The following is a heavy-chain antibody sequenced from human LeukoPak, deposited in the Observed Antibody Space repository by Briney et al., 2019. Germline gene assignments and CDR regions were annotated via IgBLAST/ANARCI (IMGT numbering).Heavy chain of an antibody. CDR1: GFTVSSNY. CDR3: ASYLPYGMDV. CDR2: IYNSGST. V-gene: IGHV3-53*04. D-gene: IGHD3-10*01. J-gene: IGHJ6*02. Sequence: GGSLRLSCAASGFTVSSNYMSWVRQAPGKGLEWVSVIYNSGSTDYADSVKGRFAISRHNSENTLYLQMNSLRAEDTAVYYSASYLPYGMDVWGQGTTVTVSS.